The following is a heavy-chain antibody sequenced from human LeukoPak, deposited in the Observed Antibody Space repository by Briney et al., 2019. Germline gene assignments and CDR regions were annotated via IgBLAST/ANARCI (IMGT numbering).Heavy chain of an antibody. Sequence: SETLSLTCTVSGGSISSSTYYWAWLRPPPGKGREWIGNIIYNGNTYYNPSLKSRVTISLDTSKRQFSLKLNSVTAADTAVYYCARRTLYGDYLDYWGQGTLLTVSS. CDR3: ARRTLYGDYLDY. V-gene: IGHV4-39*01. CDR1: GGSISSSTYY. CDR2: IIYNGNT. J-gene: IGHJ4*02. D-gene: IGHD4-17*01.